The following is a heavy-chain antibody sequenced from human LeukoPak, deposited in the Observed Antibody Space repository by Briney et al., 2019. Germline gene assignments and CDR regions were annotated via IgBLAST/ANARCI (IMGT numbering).Heavy chain of an antibody. V-gene: IGHV4-4*02. CDR1: GGSISSSNW. CDR2: IYTSGST. D-gene: IGHD6-13*01. CDR3: ARDYPTPRIAAQFDAFDI. J-gene: IGHJ3*02. Sequence: SETLSLTCAVSGGSISSSNWWSWVRQPPGKGLEWIGRIYTSGSTNYNPSLKSRVTMSVDTSKNQFSLKLSSVTAADTAVYYCARDYPTPRIAAQFDAFDIWGQGTMVTVSS.